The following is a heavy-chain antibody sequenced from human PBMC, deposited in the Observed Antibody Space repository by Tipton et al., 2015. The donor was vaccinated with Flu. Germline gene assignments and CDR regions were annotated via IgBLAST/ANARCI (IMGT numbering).Heavy chain of an antibody. CDR2: MYTSGST. CDR3: ARSGSKGSSPYY. V-gene: IGHV4-4*07. D-gene: IGHD6-13*01. J-gene: IGHJ4*02. Sequence: TLSLTCTVSGGSISSYYWSWIRQPAGKGLEWIGRMYTSGSTNYNPSLKSRVTMSVDTSKNQFSLNLTSVTAADTAVYYCARSGSKGSSPYYWGQRSLVTVSS. CDR1: GGSISSYY.